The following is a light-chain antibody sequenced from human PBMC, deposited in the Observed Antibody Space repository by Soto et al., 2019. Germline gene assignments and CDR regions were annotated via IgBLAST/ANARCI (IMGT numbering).Light chain of an antibody. CDR3: HQYNSWPPGT. V-gene: IGKV3-15*01. J-gene: IGKJ2*01. CDR1: QSVSSN. Sequence: EILRAQSPATLSVSPGERAALSCMASQSVSSNLAWYQQKPGQAPRLLIYGASTRANGIPARFSGSGSGTEFTLTVCSLQSEDFGVYYCHQYNSWPPGTFGQGTKVDIK. CDR2: GAS.